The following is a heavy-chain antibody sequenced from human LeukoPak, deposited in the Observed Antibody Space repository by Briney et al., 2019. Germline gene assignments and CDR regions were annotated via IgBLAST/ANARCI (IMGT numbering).Heavy chain of an antibody. CDR1: GYSISSGYY. D-gene: IGHD6-13*01. CDR3: ATTPREYSSTWYYFDY. CDR2: IYHSGST. Sequence: TSETLSLTCNVSGYSISSGYYWAWIRQSPGKGLEWIGSIYHSGSTYYNPSLKSRVTMSVDTSKKQFSLNLSSVTAADTAVYYCATTPREYSSTWYYFDYWGQGILVTVSS. V-gene: IGHV4-38-2*02. J-gene: IGHJ4*02.